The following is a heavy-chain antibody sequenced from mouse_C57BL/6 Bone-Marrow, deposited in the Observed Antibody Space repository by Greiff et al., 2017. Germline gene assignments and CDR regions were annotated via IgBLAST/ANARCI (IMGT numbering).Heavy chain of an antibody. D-gene: IGHD3-2*02. V-gene: IGHV1-59*01. Sequence: QVQLQQSGAELVRPGTSVKLSCKASGYTFTSYWMHWVKQRPGQGLEWIGVIDPSDSYTNYNQKFKGKATLTVDTSSSTAYMQLSSLTSEDSAVYYCARRSDSSGYGNYFDYWGQGTTLTVSS. CDR1: GYTFTSYW. CDR2: IDPSDSYT. J-gene: IGHJ2*01. CDR3: ARRSDSSGYGNYFDY.